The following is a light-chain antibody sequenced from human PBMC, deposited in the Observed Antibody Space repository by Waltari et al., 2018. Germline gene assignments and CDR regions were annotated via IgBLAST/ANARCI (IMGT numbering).Light chain of an antibody. V-gene: IGLV2-11*01. CDR1: SSDVGDHNY. Sequence: QSALTQPRSVSGSPGQSVTISCTGGSSDVGDHNYVSWYQQHPDKAPKLMIYDVTKRPSGVPDRFSGSKSGNTASLTISGLQAEDEADYYCCSYAGRYTFDVVFGGGTKLTVL. J-gene: IGLJ2*01. CDR2: DVT. CDR3: CSYAGRYTFDVV.